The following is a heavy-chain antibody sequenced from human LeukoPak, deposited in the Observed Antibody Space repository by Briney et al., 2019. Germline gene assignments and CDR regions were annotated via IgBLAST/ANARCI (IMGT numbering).Heavy chain of an antibody. CDR1: GGSISSGGYS. Sequence: SQTLSLTCAVSGGSISSGGYSWNWIRQPPGKGLEWIGYIYHSGSTYYTPSLKSRVTISVDKSKNQFSLNLSSVTAADTAVYYRARRYDSRYDYWGQGTLVTVSS. CDR3: ARRYDSRYDY. CDR2: IYHSGST. V-gene: IGHV4-30-2*01. J-gene: IGHJ4*02. D-gene: IGHD3-10*01.